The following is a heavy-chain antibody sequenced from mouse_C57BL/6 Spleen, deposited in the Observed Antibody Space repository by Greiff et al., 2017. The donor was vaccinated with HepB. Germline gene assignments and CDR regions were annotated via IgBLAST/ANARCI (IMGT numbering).Heavy chain of an antibody. V-gene: IGHV1-15*01. J-gene: IGHJ3*01. Sequence: VQRVESGAELVRPGASVTLSCKASGYTFTDYEMHWVKQTPVHGLEWIGAIDPETGGTAYNQKFKGKAILTADKSSSTAYMELRSLTSEDSAVYYCTRGGYDYEFAYWGQGTLVTVSA. CDR2: IDPETGGT. CDR1: GYTFTDYE. D-gene: IGHD2-4*01. CDR3: TRGGYDYEFAY.